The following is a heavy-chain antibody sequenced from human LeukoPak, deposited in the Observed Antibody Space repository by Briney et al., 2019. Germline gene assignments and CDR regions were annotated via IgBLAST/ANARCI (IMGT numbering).Heavy chain of an antibody. J-gene: IGHJ6*02. CDR3: GRSAINANNCMDV. Sequence: GGSLTLSCAASGFKVSDHYIDWVRQAPGKGLEWVGRSRNKATNNTQEYSGAVEARFTTSRDVSEISLYLQMNSLRTEYTAVYYCGRSAINANNCMDVWGQGTTVTVSS. D-gene: IGHD1-1*01. CDR2: SRNKATNNTQ. CDR1: GFKVSDHY. V-gene: IGHV3-72*01.